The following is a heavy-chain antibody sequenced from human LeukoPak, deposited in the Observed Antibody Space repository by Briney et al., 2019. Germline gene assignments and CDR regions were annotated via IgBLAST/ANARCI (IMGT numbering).Heavy chain of an antibody. J-gene: IGHJ4*02. CDR1: GYTLTELS. Sequence: ASVKVSCKVSGYTLTELSIHWVRQAPGKGLEWMGGFDPEDGETIYAQKLQGRVTMTTDTSTSTAYMELRSLRSDDTAVYYCARVVDHDYHDYYADHWGQGTLVTVSS. D-gene: IGHD4-17*01. V-gene: IGHV1-24*01. CDR3: ARVVDHDYHDYYADH. CDR2: FDPEDGET.